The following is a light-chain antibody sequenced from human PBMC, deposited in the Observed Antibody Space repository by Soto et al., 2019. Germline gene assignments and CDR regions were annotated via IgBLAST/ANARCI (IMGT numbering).Light chain of an antibody. V-gene: IGKV3-15*01. CDR1: QTVNNN. CDR3: QQYNNWALT. J-gene: IGKJ4*01. CDR2: GAS. Sequence: EIGMTQSPATLSVSPGERATLSCRASQTVNNNLAWYQQKPGQAPRLLIYGASARATGIPARFSGSGSGTQFTLIISSLQSEDFAVYFCQQYNNWALTFGGGTKVEIK.